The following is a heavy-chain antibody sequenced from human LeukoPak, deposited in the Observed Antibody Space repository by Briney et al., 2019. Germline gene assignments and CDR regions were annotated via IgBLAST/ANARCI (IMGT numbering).Heavy chain of an antibody. D-gene: IGHD6-19*01. Sequence: GGSLRLSCAASGFTFSSYAMHWVRQAPGKGLEWVAVISYDGSNKCYADSVKGRFTISRDNSKNTLYLQMNSLRAEDTAVYYCATGYSSGHGAFDIWGQGTMVTVSS. CDR2: ISYDGSNK. V-gene: IGHV3-30-3*01. CDR1: GFTFSSYA. CDR3: ATGYSSGHGAFDI. J-gene: IGHJ3*02.